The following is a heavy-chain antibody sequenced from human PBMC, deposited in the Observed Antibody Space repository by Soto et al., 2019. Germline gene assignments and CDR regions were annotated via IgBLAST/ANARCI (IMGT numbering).Heavy chain of an antibody. CDR1: GGSINSSNFY. V-gene: IGHV4-39*01. CDR2: ISYNGST. Sequence: QLQLQESGPGLVKPSETLSLTCSVSGGSINSSNFYWGWIRQPPGKGLEWIGTISYNGSTYNKPSLKSRVTISVDTSKNQSSLSLTSVTAADTAMYYCARLRPFDYWGQGALVTVSS. J-gene: IGHJ4*02. CDR3: ARLRPFDY.